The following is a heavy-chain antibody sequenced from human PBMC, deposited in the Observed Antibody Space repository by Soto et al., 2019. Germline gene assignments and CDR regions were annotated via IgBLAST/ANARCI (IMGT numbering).Heavy chain of an antibody. V-gene: IGHV3-23*01. CDR3: ATSYDSSGYDY. D-gene: IGHD3-22*01. Sequence: EMQLLESGGGLVQPGASLRLSCTASGFTFSSYAMSWVRQAPGKGLEWVSALSGSGISTYYADTVKGRFTISRDNSRNTLYLQMNSLRAEDTAVYYCATSYDSSGYDYWGQGTLVTVSS. CDR1: GFTFSSYA. CDR2: LSGSGIST. J-gene: IGHJ4*02.